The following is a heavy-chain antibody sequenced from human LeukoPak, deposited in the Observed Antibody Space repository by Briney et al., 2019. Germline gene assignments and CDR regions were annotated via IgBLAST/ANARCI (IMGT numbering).Heavy chain of an antibody. J-gene: IGHJ4*02. Sequence: ASVKVSCKTSGYTFTNYDINWVRQATGQRPEWMGWMSPNSGDTGYAQKFQDRVTMTRNTSISTAYMELSSLRSDDTAVYYCAREGNGDYALSYWGQGTLVTVSS. CDR1: GYTFTNYD. V-gene: IGHV1-8*01. D-gene: IGHD4-17*01. CDR3: AREGNGDYALSY. CDR2: MSPNSGDT.